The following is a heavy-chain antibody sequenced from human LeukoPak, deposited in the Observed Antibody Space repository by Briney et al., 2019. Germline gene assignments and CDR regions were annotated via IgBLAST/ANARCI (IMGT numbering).Heavy chain of an antibody. D-gene: IGHD6-13*01. CDR1: GGSISSGYY. Sequence: SETLSLTCIVSGGSISSGYYWAWTRQPPGKGLYWIGNINYSGSTYYNPSLKSRVTISVDTSKKQFSLKLTSVTAADTAVYYCARRREGSSWTDYWGQGTLVTVSS. CDR2: INYSGST. CDR3: ARRREGSSWTDY. V-gene: IGHV4-39*01. J-gene: IGHJ4*02.